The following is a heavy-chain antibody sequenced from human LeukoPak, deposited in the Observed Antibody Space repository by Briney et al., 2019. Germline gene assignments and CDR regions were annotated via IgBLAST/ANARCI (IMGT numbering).Heavy chain of an antibody. D-gene: IGHD5-18*01. J-gene: IGHJ4*02. CDR2: INHSGST. V-gene: IGHV4-34*01. CDR3: ARVTNKFPSAFDY. CDR1: GGSFSGYY. Sequence: PSETLSLTCAVYGGSFSGYYWSWIRQPPGKGLEWIGEINHSGSTNYNPSLKSRVTISVDTSKNQFSLKLSSVTAADTAVYYCARVTNKFPSAFDYWGQGTLVTVSS.